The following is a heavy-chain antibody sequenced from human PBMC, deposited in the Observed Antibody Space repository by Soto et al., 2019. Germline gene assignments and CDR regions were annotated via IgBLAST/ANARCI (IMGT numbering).Heavy chain of an antibody. Sequence: QVRLVQSGPEVRRPGASVTVSCKASGYTFTHYFIHWVRRAPGQGLEWMGYFNPKSGDTHYSQTCRGRVSMTVDTSTDTASVGLSSLKSDDTAVYFCARVPGHKNSRGDFWGQGTPITVSS. CDR3: ARVPGHKNSRGDF. CDR1: GYTFTHYF. D-gene: IGHD3-10*01. CDR2: FNPKSGDT. J-gene: IGHJ4*02. V-gene: IGHV1-2*02.